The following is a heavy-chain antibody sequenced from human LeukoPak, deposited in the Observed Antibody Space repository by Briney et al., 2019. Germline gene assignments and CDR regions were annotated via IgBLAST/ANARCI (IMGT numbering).Heavy chain of an antibody. J-gene: IGHJ6*02. V-gene: IGHV3-48*03. Sequence: PGGSLRLSCAASGFTFSSYEMNWVRQAPGKGLEWVSYISSSGSTIYYADSVKGRFTISRDNAKNSLYLQMNSLRAEDTAAYYCARVKWELRNYYGMDVWGQGTTVTVSS. D-gene: IGHD1-26*01. CDR2: ISSSGSTI. CDR3: ARVKWELRNYYGMDV. CDR1: GFTFSSYE.